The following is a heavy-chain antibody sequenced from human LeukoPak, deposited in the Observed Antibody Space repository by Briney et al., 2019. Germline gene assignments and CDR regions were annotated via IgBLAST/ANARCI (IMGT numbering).Heavy chain of an antibody. Sequence: PSETLSLTCTLSGGSTSSSNYYWGWIRQPPGKGLEWIGSMYYSGNTDNNTSLKSRVTISVDTSKNQFSLKVNSVTAADTAVYYCARTLGWASSRYPFDGWGQGTLVTVSS. CDR2: MYYSGNT. CDR3: ARTLGWASSRYPFDG. J-gene: IGHJ4*02. D-gene: IGHD3-16*02. CDR1: GGSTSSSNYY. V-gene: IGHV4-39*01.